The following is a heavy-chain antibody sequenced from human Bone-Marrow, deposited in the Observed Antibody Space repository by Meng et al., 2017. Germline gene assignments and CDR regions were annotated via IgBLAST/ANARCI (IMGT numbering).Heavy chain of an antibody. CDR1: GSAFSNYA. Sequence: QLVLLGAEVEEPGTTVKASCKASGSAFSNYAISWGRQGPGQGLEWMGGIIHIVSTANYAKKFQGRVTITTDESTSTASMELSSLRSGDTAVYYCASGLSGSYQNWFDPWGQGTLVTVSS. V-gene: IGHV1-69*05. D-gene: IGHD1-26*01. J-gene: IGHJ5*02. CDR3: ASGLSGSYQNWFDP. CDR2: IIHIVSTA.